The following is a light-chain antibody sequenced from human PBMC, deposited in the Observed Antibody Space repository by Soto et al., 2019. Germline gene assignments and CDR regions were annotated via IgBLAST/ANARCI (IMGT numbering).Light chain of an antibody. J-gene: IGKJ1*01. CDR2: KAS. V-gene: IGKV1-5*03. CDR3: QQYNNWPLT. Sequence: DIQMTQSPSTLSASVGDRVTITCRASQSISSWLAWYQQKPGTAPKLLIYKASSLQSGVPSRFSGSGSGTEFTLTISSLQSEDFAVYYCQQYNNWPLTFGQGTKVDI. CDR1: QSISSW.